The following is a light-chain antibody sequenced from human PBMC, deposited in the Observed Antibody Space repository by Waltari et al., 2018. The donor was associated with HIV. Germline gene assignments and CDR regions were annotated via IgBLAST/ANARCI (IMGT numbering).Light chain of an antibody. V-gene: IGKV4-1*01. CDR3: QQYYSTPFT. Sequence: DIVMTQSPDSLAVSLGERATINCKSSQSVLYNSNNKNYLAWYQQKPGQPPKLLIYWASTRESGVPDRFSGSGSGTDVTLTISSLQAEDVAVYYCQQYYSTPFTFGPGTKVDIK. J-gene: IGKJ3*01. CDR1: QSVLYNSNNKNY. CDR2: WAS.